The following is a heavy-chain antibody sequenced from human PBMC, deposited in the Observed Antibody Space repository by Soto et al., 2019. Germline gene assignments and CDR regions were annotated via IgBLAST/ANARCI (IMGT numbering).Heavy chain of an antibody. J-gene: IGHJ5*02. CDR1: GFTFSSYS. V-gene: IGHV3-48*01. CDR3: ARHPERIAEIGWFDP. D-gene: IGHD6-13*01. Sequence: EVQLVESGGGLVQPGGSLILSCAASGFTFSSYSMNWVRQAPGKGLEWVSYISSSSSTIYYADSVKGRFTISRDNAKNSLYLQMYSLRGEDTAVYYCARHPERIAEIGWFDPWGQGSLVTVSS. CDR2: ISSSSSTI.